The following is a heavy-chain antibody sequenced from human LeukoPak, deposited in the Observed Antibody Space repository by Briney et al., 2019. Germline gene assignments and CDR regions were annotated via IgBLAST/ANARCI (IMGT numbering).Heavy chain of an antibody. D-gene: IGHD2-21*02. CDR3: ARDGVTAVPNWFDS. CDR2: INQDGREK. Sequence: PGGSLRLSCTASGFTFNNYWMTWVRQAPGKGLEWVAIINQDGREKYYVNSLKGRFSISRDNAKNSLYLQMTSLRAEDTAVYFCARDGVTAVPNWFDSWGQGTLVTASS. J-gene: IGHJ5*01. V-gene: IGHV3-7*01. CDR1: GFTFNNYW.